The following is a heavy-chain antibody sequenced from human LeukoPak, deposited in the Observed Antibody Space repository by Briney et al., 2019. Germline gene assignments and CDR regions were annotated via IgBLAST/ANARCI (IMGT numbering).Heavy chain of an antibody. D-gene: IGHD3-22*01. Sequence: PGGSLRLSCVGSGFTSIAYALTWVRQAPGKGLEWVANIKQDGSKKNYVDSVKGRFTISRDNAKNSLYLQMNSLRAEDTAVYYCATPLDYYDTSGYHQGGDWGQGTLVTVSS. CDR1: GFTSIAYA. J-gene: IGHJ4*02. V-gene: IGHV3-7*03. CDR3: ATPLDYYDTSGYHQGGD. CDR2: IKQDGSKK.